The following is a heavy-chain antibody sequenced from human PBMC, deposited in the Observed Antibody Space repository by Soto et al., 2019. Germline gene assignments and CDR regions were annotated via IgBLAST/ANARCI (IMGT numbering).Heavy chain of an antibody. Sequence: PSETLSLTCAVYGGSFSGYYWSWIRQPPGKGLEWIGEINHSGSTNYNPSLKSRVTISVDTSKNQFSLKLSSVTAADTAVYYCARRGVGVVVIINMDGWGKGHRVTV. CDR3: ARRGVGVVVIINMDG. CDR1: GGSFSGYY. V-gene: IGHV4-34*01. D-gene: IGHD2-21*01. J-gene: IGHJ6*04. CDR2: INHSGST.